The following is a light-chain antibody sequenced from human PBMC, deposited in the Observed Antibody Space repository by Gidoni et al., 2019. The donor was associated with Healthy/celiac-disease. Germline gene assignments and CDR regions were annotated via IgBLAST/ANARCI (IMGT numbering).Light chain of an antibody. CDR1: QDISNY. CDR3: QQYDNRPPLT. Sequence: IPMTQSPSSLSASVGDRVTITCQASQDISNYLNWYQQKPGKAPKLLIYDASTLETGVPSRFSGSGSGTDFTFTISSLQPEDIATYYCQQYDNRPPLTFGGGTKVEIK. J-gene: IGKJ4*01. CDR2: DAS. V-gene: IGKV1-33*01.